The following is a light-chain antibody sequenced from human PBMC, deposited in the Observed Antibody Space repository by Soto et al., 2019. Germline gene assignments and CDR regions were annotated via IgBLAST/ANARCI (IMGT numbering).Light chain of an antibody. V-gene: IGKV3-11*01. CDR1: QSVSSY. J-gene: IGKJ5*01. Sequence: EIVLTQSPGTLSLSPGERATLSCRASQSVSSYLAWYQQKPGQPPRLLIYDASKRATGIPARFSGSGSGTDFTLTISSLEAEDFAAYYCHQRSNWLDTFGQGTRLEIK. CDR2: DAS. CDR3: HQRSNWLDT.